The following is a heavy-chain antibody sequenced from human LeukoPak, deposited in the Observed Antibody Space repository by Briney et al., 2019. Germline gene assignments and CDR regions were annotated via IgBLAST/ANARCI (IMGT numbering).Heavy chain of an antibody. J-gene: IGHJ4*02. V-gene: IGHV3-15*01. CDR3: TTDSSYFHGGVIASFFDY. CDR1: GFTFSNAW. CDR2: IKSKTDGWTT. Sequence: PGGSLRLSCAASGFTFSNAWMSWVRQAPGKGLEWVGRIKSKTDGWTTDYAAPVKGRFTISRDDSKNTLYLQMNSLKTEDTAVYYCTTDSSYFHGGVIASFFDYWGQGTLVTVSS. D-gene: IGHD3-16*02.